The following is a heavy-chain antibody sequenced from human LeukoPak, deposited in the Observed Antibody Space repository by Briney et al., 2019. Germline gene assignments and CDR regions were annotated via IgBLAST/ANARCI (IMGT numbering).Heavy chain of an antibody. CDR3: ARKAVSGSGWCPFDL. V-gene: IGHV1-8*01. CDR1: GYTFTSYD. CDR2: MNPNSGNT. J-gene: IGHJ4*02. D-gene: IGHD6-19*01. Sequence: ASVKVSCKASGYTFTSYDINWVRQATGQGLEWMGWMNPNSGNTGYAQKFQGRVTLTRNTSISTAYMDLSSLRSEDTAVYYCARKAVSGSGWCPFDLWGQGSLVTVSS.